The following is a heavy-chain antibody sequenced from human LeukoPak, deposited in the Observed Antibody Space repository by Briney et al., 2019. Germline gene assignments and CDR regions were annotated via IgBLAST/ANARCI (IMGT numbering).Heavy chain of an antibody. J-gene: IGHJ5*02. CDR2: VNPNSGAT. D-gene: IGHD4-11*01. Sequence: ASVKVSCKASGYTFTGYYMHWVRQAPGQGLEWMGWVNPNSGATNYAHKFQNKVTMTRDRSTTTVYMHLSGLKYDDTAIYYCVRDPVGTTPSWGQGTLVTVSS. CDR1: GYTFTGYY. CDR3: VRDPVGTTPS. V-gene: IGHV1-2*02.